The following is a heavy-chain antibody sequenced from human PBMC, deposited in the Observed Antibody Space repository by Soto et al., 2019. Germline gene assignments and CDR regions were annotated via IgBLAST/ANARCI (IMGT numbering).Heavy chain of an antibody. V-gene: IGHV3-72*01. D-gene: IGHD3-16*01. CDR1: GFTFSDHY. CDR3: TSSWGVHRSFDK. J-gene: IGHJ4*02. CDR2: IRKKAYSYTT. Sequence: PGGSLRLSCLASGFTFSDHYMDWVRQAPGKGLEWVGRIRKKAYSYTTEYAASVKDRFTISRDDSRSSVYLPRNTLKLHDTAVYYCTSSWGVHRSFDKWGQGALGTFSS.